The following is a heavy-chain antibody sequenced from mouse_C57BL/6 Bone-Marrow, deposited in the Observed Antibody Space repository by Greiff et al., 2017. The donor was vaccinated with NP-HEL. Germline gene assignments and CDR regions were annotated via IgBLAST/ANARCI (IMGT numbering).Heavy chain of an antibody. CDR2: ISYDGSN. Sequence: VQLKESGPGLVKPSQSLSLTCSVTGYSITSGYYWNWLRQFPGNKLEWMGYISYDGSNNYNPSLKNRISITRDTSKNQFFLKLNSVTTEDTATYYCAREPYFDYWGQGTTLTVSS. J-gene: IGHJ2*01. CDR1: GYSITSGYY. CDR3: AREPYFDY. V-gene: IGHV3-6*01.